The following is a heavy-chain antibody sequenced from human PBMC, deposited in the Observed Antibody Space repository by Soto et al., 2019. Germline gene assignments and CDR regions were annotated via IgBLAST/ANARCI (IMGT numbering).Heavy chain of an antibody. CDR1: GYTFTNYD. D-gene: IGHD3-3*01. V-gene: IGHV1-8*01. CDR3: TFGDGYNYYYYDMDV. Sequence: ASVKVSCKASGYTFTNYDINWVRQATGQGLEWMGWMNPYSGNTAYAQKFQGGVTMTRNTSINTAYMELSSLRSEDTAVYYCTFGDGYNYYYYDMDVWGQGPTVTVSS. CDR2: MNPYSGNT. J-gene: IGHJ6*02.